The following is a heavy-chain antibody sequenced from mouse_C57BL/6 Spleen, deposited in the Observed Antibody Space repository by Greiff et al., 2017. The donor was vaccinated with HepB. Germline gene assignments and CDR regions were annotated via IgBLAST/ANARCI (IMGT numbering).Heavy chain of an antibody. V-gene: IGHV1-61*01. J-gene: IGHJ3*01. D-gene: IGHD2-3*01. CDR1: GYTFTSYW. CDR3: ARRGDGYPFAY. CDR2: IYPSDSET. Sequence: QVQLQQPGAELVRPGSSVKLSCKASGYTFTSYWIDWVKQRPGQGLEWIGNIYPSDSETHYNQKFKDKATLTVDKSSSTAYMQLSSLTSEDSAVYYCARRGDGYPFAYWGQGTLVTVSA.